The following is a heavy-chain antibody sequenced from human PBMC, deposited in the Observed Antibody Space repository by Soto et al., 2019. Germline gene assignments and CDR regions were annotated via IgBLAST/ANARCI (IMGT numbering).Heavy chain of an antibody. CDR1: EFTFSVFD. CDR3: ATGQAVGANLFDS. D-gene: IGHD6-13*01. V-gene: IGHV3-13*01. J-gene: IGHJ4*02. CDR2: IGTAGDT. Sequence: WLSXRLSCESSEFTFSVFDMHWVRQPTGKGLEWVSTIGTAGDTYYAVSVKGRFTISRDNAKNSLSLQMNSLRAGDTAVYFCATGQAVGANLFDSWGQGTQVTVSS.